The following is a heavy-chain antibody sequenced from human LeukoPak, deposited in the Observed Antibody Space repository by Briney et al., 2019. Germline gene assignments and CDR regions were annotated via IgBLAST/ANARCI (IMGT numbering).Heavy chain of an antibody. Sequence: SQTLSLTCAISGDSFSSNNAAWNWITQSPSRGLEWHGSTYYRSKWYNDYAVSVKSRITIIPDTSKNQFSLQVSSVTPEDTAVYYCARVYSGYDAFWFDPWGQGTLVTVSS. CDR2: TYYRSKWYN. CDR3: ARVYSGYDAFWFDP. CDR1: GDSFSSNNAA. D-gene: IGHD5-12*01. J-gene: IGHJ5*02. V-gene: IGHV6-1*01.